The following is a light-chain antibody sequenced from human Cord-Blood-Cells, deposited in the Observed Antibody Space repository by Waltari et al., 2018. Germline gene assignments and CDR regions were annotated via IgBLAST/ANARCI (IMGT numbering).Light chain of an antibody. CDR2: AAS. CDR3: QRLNSYPIT. CDR1: QGISSY. J-gene: IGKJ5*01. Sequence: DIQLTQSPSFLSASVGDRVTITCRASQGISSYLAWYQQKPGKAPKLLIYAASTLQSGVPSRFSGSGYGTEFTLTISSLQPEDFATYYCQRLNSYPITFGQGTRLEIK. V-gene: IGKV1-9*01.